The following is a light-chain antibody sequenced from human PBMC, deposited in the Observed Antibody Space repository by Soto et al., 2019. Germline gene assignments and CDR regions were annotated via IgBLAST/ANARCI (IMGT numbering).Light chain of an antibody. Sequence: EIVLTQSPGTLSLSPGERATLSCRASQSVSSSYLAWYQQKPGQAPRLLIYAVSTRATGIPDRFSGSGSGTDFTLTISRLEPEDFAVYYCQQYGISPRTFGQGTKVDIK. CDR2: AVS. J-gene: IGKJ1*01. V-gene: IGKV3-20*01. CDR1: QSVSSSY. CDR3: QQYGISPRT.